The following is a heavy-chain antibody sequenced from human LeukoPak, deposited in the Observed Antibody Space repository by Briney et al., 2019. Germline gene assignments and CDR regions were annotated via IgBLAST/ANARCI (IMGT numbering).Heavy chain of an antibody. V-gene: IGHV1-69*04. CDR3: ARKAPHDTSGWYFDL. D-gene: IGHD3-22*01. CDR2: IIPILGIA. J-gene: IGHJ2*01. Sequence: RGASVKVSCKASGGTFSSYAISWVRQAPGQGLEWMGRIIPILGIANYAQKFQGRLTMSRDTSTSTLYMELSSLRSEDTAIYYCARKAPHDTSGWYFDLWGRGTLVTVSS. CDR1: GGTFSSYA.